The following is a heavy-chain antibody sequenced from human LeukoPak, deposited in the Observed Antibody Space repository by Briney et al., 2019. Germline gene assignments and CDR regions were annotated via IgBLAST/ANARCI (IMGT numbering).Heavy chain of an antibody. J-gene: IGHJ4*02. CDR2: ISSGATTI. V-gene: IGHV3-48*03. Sequence: GGSLRLSCAASGFTFSNYEMNWVRQAPGMGLEWVSYISSGATTIYYADSVRGRFTISRDNAKNSLFLQMSNLRAEDTAVYYCARDARTHYYDSSGNYADYWGQGTLVTVSS. CDR1: GFTFSNYE. D-gene: IGHD3-22*01. CDR3: ARDARTHYYDSSGNYADY.